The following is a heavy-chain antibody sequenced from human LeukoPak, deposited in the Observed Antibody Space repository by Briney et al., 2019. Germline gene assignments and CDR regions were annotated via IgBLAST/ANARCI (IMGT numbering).Heavy chain of an antibody. D-gene: IGHD2-2*01. CDR2: ISAYNGNT. CDR3: ARERGYCSSTSCFYYYYGMDV. J-gene: IGHJ6*02. Sequence: ATVNVSCKASGYTFTSYGISWVRQAPGQGLEWMGWISAYNGNTNYAQKLQGRVTMTTDTSTSTAYMELRSLRSDDTTVYYCARERGYCSSTSCFYYYYGMDVWGQGTTVTVSS. CDR1: GYTFTSYG. V-gene: IGHV1-18*01.